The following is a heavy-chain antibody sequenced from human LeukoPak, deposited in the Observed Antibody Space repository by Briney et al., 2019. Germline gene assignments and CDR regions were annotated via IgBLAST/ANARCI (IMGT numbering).Heavy chain of an antibody. Sequence: ASVKVSCKASGYTFTSYDINWVRQATGQGLEWMGWMNPNSGNTGYAQKFQGRVTMTRDTSISTAYMELSRLRSDDTAVYYCARSLPTLIAAAGTRWFDPWGQGTLVTVSS. CDR1: GYTFTSYD. V-gene: IGHV1-8*01. D-gene: IGHD6-13*01. J-gene: IGHJ5*02. CDR2: MNPNSGNT. CDR3: ARSLPTLIAAAGTRWFDP.